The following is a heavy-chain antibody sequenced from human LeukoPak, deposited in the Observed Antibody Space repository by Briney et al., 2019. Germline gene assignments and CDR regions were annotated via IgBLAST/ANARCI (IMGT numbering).Heavy chain of an antibody. CDR2: VYYTGST. CDR1: GGSISNYF. Sequence: PSETLSLTCTVSGGSISNYFWSWIRQSPGKGLEWIGYVYYTGSTNYNPSLESRVTISVDTSNNQFSLKLSSVTAADTAMYYCARDNEVAARSFDYWGQGTLVTVSS. D-gene: IGHD6-6*01. CDR3: ARDNEVAARSFDY. V-gene: IGHV4-59*12. J-gene: IGHJ4*02.